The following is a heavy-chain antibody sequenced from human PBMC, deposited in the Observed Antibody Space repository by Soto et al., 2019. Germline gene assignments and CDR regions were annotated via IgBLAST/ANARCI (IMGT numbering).Heavy chain of an antibody. CDR2: INWNSGSI. CDR1: GFTFDAYA. J-gene: IGHJ1*01. Sequence: EVQLVESGGGLVQPGRSLRLSCAASGFTFDAYAMHWVRQDPGKGLEWVSGINWNSGSIGYGDSVKGRFAISRDHAKNSLHLQMTSLSAEDTGFYYCVKDESITWYSGPFRHWGQGTLVTVSS. D-gene: IGHD1-26*01. CDR3: VKDESITWYSGPFRH. V-gene: IGHV3-9*01.